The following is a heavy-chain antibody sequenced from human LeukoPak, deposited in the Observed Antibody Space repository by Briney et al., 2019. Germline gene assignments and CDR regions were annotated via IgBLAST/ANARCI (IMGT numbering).Heavy chain of an antibody. Sequence: GGSLRLSCAASGFTFSSYGMHWVHQAPGKGLEWVAVIWYDGSNKYYADSVKGRFTISRDNSKNTLYLQMNSLRAEDTAVYYCASEPVEMATIFDYWGQGTLVTVSS. CDR2: IWYDGSNK. V-gene: IGHV3-30*19. CDR1: GFTFSSYG. J-gene: IGHJ4*02. CDR3: ASEPVEMATIFDY. D-gene: IGHD5-24*01.